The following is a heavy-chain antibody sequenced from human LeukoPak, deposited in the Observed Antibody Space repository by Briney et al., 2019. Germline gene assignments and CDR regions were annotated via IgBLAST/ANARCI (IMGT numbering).Heavy chain of an antibody. Sequence: SVKVSCKASGGTFSSYAISWVRQAPGQGLEWMGGIIPIFGTANYAQKFQGRVTITADESTSTAYMELSSLRSEDTAVYYCARDRVLLWFGDLRGFHPWGQGTLVTVSS. J-gene: IGHJ5*02. CDR1: GGTFSSYA. CDR2: IIPIFGTA. D-gene: IGHD3-10*01. V-gene: IGHV1-69*13. CDR3: ARDRVLLWFGDLRGFHP.